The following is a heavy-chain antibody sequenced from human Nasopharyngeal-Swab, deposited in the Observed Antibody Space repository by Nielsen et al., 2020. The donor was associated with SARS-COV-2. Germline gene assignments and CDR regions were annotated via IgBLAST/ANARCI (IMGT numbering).Heavy chain of an antibody. CDR2: VRSQATNYAT. V-gene: IGHV3-73*01. CDR1: GFTFSDSA. J-gene: IGHJ4*02. CDR3: TRCVGGCYSGSDY. D-gene: IGHD2-15*01. Sequence: GESLKISCAASGFTFSDSAVHWVCQASGKGLGWVGRVRSQATNYATAYAASVKGRFTISRDDSKNTAYLQMNSLKTEDTAVYYCTRCVGGCYSGSDYWGQGTLVTVSS.